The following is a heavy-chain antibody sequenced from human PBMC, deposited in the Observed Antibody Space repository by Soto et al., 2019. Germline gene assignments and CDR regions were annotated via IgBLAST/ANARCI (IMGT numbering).Heavy chain of an antibody. Sequence: ASVKVSCKASGYTFTSYAMHWVRQAPGQRPEWMGWINAGNGNTKYSQKFQGRVTITRDTSASTAYMELSSLRSEDTAVYYCARGLRGYSGYDPLFDPWGQGTLVTVSS. CDR3: ARGLRGYSGYDPLFDP. CDR1: GYTFTSYA. CDR2: INAGNGNT. J-gene: IGHJ5*02. V-gene: IGHV1-3*01. D-gene: IGHD5-12*01.